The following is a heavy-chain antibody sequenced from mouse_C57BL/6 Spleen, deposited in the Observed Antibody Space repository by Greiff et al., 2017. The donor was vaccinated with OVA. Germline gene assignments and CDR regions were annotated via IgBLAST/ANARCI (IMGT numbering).Heavy chain of an antibody. CDR2: INPNNGGT. Sequence: VQLQQSGPELVEPGASVKISCKASGYTFTDYYMNWVKQSHGKSLEWIGDINPNNGGTSYNQKFKGKATLTVDKSSSTAYMELRSLTSEDSAVYYCARGGDYGPAWFAYWGQGTLVTVSA. J-gene: IGHJ3*01. CDR1: GYTFTDYY. D-gene: IGHD1-1*02. V-gene: IGHV1-26*01. CDR3: ARGGDYGPAWFAY.